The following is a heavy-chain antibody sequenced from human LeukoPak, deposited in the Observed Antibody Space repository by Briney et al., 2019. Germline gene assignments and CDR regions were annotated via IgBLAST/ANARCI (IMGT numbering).Heavy chain of an antibody. D-gene: IGHD3-3*01. J-gene: IGHJ5*02. Sequence: SETLSLTCSVSGGSISSGDYYWSWIRQPPGKGLEWIGYIYNSGRTYYNPSLKSRVSISADTSKKHFSLKMSSVSAADTAVYYCARGVGGFWSGATWFDPLGPGNPGHRLL. CDR2: IYNSGRT. CDR1: GGSISSGDYY. V-gene: IGHV4-30-4*08. CDR3: ARGVGGFWSGATWFDP.